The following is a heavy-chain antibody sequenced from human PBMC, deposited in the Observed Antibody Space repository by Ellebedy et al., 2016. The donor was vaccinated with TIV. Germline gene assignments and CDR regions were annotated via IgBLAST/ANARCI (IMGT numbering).Heavy chain of an antibody. J-gene: IGHJ3*02. D-gene: IGHD2-2*01. CDR2: ISGSGTNT. Sequence: GGSPRLSXAVSGFTFSTYAMSWVRQAPGKGLEWVSSISGSGTNTYYADFVKGRFTISRDNSKNTLYLQMNSLRAEDTAVYYCASLNIVVAPATSAQGAFDIWGQGTMVTASS. CDR3: ASLNIVVAPATSAQGAFDI. V-gene: IGHV3-23*01. CDR1: GFTFSTYA.